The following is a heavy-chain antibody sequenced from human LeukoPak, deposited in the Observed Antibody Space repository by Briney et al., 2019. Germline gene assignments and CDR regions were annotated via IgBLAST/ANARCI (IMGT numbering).Heavy chain of an antibody. Sequence: SETLSLTCTVSGGSISSYYWSWIRQPPGKGLEWIWYIYYSGSTNYNPSLKSRVTISVDTSKNQFSLKLSSVTAADTAVYYCARTPRRLRGPSAFDIWGQGTMVTVSS. V-gene: IGHV4-59*01. CDR2: IYYSGST. CDR1: GGSISSYY. D-gene: IGHD6-25*01. J-gene: IGHJ3*02. CDR3: ARTPRRLRGPSAFDI.